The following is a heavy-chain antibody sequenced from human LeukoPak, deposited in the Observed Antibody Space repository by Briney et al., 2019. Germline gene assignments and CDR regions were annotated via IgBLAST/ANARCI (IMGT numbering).Heavy chain of an antibody. J-gene: IGHJ4*02. CDR3: ARRDDFWSGPTGHFDY. CDR1: GYTFTSYY. D-gene: IGHD3-3*01. CDR2: INPSGGST. V-gene: IGHV1-46*01. Sequence: ASVKVSCKASGYTFTSYYMHWVRQAPGQGLEWMGIINPSGGSTSYAQKFQGRVTMTRDTSTSTVYMELSSLRSEDTAVYYCARRDDFWSGPTGHFDYWGQGTLVTVSS.